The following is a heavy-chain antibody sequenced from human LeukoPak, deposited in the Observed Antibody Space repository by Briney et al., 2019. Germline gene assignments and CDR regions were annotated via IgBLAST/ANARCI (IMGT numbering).Heavy chain of an antibody. D-gene: IGHD3-22*01. CDR2: INPNSGGT. CDR3: ARVEGMIVEVDAFDI. V-gene: IGHV1-2*02. CDR1: GYTFTGYY. J-gene: IGHJ3*02. Sequence: AASVKVSCKASGYTFTGYYMHWVRQAPGQGLEWMGWINPNSGGTNYAQKFQGRVTMTRDTSISTAYMELSRLRSDDTAVYYCARVEGMIVEVDAFDIWGQGTMVTVSS.